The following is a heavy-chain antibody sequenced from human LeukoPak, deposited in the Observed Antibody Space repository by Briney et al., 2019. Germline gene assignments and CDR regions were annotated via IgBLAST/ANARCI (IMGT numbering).Heavy chain of an antibody. D-gene: IGHD2/OR15-2a*01. CDR1: GGSVSSGASY. CDR3: ARVRSFLDWYFDF. Sequence: PSETLSLTCTVSGGSVSSGASYWSWIRQPPGKGLEWIGYIHYSGSPTYNSSLKSRVTISVDTSKNQFSLKLSSVSAADTAVYFCARVRSFLDWYFDFWGRGTLVTVSS. V-gene: IGHV4-61*08. CDR2: IHYSGSP. J-gene: IGHJ2*01.